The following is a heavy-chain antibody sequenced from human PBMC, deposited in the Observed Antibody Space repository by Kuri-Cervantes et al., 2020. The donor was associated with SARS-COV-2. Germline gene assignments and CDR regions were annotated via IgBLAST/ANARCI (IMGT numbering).Heavy chain of an antibody. J-gene: IGHJ2*01. D-gene: IGHD2-2*01. CDR3: ARLGDTAAAMEWYFDL. CDR1: GFTFSIYE. Sequence: GESLKISCAASGFTFSIYEMTWVRQAPGKGLQWVSYISSASGNTRYYANSVKGRFTISRDNAKNSLYLQLNSLRAEDTAVYYCARLGDTAAAMEWYFDLWGRGTLVTVSS. CDR2: ISSASGNTR. V-gene: IGHV3-48*03.